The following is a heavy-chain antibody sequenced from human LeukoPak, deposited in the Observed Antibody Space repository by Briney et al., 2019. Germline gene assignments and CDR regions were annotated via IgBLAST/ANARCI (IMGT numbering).Heavy chain of an antibody. CDR3: ARVFSSSWYDWGGYYYYYMDV. CDR1: GYTFTSYD. V-gene: IGHV1-8*01. J-gene: IGHJ6*03. D-gene: IGHD6-13*01. CDR2: MNPNSGNT. Sequence: GASVKVSCKASGYTFTSYDINWVRQATGQGLEWMGWMNPNSGNTGYAQKFQGRVTMTRNTSISTAYMELSSLRSEDTAVYYCARVFSSSWYDWGGYYYYYMDVWGKGTTVTVSS.